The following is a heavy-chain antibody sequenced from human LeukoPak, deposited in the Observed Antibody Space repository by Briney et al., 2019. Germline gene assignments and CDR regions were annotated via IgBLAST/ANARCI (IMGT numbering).Heavy chain of an antibody. D-gene: IGHD2-15*01. J-gene: IGHJ3*02. V-gene: IGHV4-30-2*01. CDR3: AARGGWDTFDI. CDR1: GGSTSSGGYS. Sequence: SETLSLTCAVSGGSTSSGGYSWTWIRQPPGKGLEWIGYIYQSGSTYYNPSLKSRVTISVDGSKNQFSLKLSSVTAADTAVYFCAARGGWDTFDIWGQGTMVTVSS. CDR2: IYQSGST.